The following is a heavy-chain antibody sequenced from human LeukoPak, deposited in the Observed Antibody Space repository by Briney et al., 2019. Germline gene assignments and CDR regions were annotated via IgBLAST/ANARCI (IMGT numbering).Heavy chain of an antibody. J-gene: IGHJ4*02. CDR1: GHTFTSYG. CDR3: TNGITRAGFGY. D-gene: IGHD3-3*01. CDR2: IIPIFGTA. Sequence: SVKVSCKASGHTFTSYGISWVRQAPGQGLEWMGGIIPIFGTANYAQKFQGRVTITTDESTSTAYMELSSLRSEDTAVYYCTNGITRAGFGYWGQGTLVTVSS. V-gene: IGHV1-69*05.